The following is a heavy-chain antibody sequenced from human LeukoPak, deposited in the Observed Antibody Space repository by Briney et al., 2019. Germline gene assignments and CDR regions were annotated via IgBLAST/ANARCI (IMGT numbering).Heavy chain of an antibody. J-gene: IGHJ4*02. V-gene: IGHV1-46*01. D-gene: IGHD3-22*01. CDR2: INPSGGST. Sequence: ASVKVSCKASGYTFTSYYMHWVRQAPGQGLEWMGIINPSGGSTSYAQKFQGRVTMTRDTSTSTVYMELSSLRSEDTAVYYCARDPGYYYDSSGYLFAYWGQGTLVTVSS. CDR1: GYTFTSYY. CDR3: ARDPGYYYDSSGYLFAY.